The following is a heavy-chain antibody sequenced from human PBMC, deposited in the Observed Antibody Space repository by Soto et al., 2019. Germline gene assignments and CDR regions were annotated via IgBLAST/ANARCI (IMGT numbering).Heavy chain of an antibody. CDR1: GYSFTSYG. V-gene: IGHV1-18*01. J-gene: IGHJ6*02. D-gene: IGHD2-15*01. CDR2: ISPYDDNT. CDR3: ARGGYSARSGSRNYHYYGMDV. Sequence: QVQLVQSGGEVKKPGASVRVSCKTSGYSFTSYGISWVRQAPGQGLEWLGWISPYDDNTNYAQNLQGRVSMSTDTTTRTAYMELRSLRSDDTAVYYCARGGYSARSGSRNYHYYGMDVWGQGTTIPVS.